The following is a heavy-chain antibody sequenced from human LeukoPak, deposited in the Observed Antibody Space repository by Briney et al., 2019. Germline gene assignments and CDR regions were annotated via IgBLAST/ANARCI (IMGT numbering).Heavy chain of an antibody. Sequence: SETLSLTCTVSGGSISSGSYYWSWIRQPAGKGLEWIGRIYTSGSTNYNPSLKSRVTISVDTSKNQFSLQLSSVSAADTDVYYCASVLGYCSSTSCHTADYWGQGTLVTVSS. CDR3: ASVLGYCSSTSCHTADY. CDR1: GGSISSGSYY. J-gene: IGHJ4*02. D-gene: IGHD2-2*01. V-gene: IGHV4-61*02. CDR2: IYTSGST.